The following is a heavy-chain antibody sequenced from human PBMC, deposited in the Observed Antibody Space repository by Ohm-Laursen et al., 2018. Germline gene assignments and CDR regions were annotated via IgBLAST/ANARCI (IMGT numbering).Heavy chain of an antibody. Sequence: SLRLSCAASGFTFSSYSMNWVRQAPGKGLEWVSSISSSSSYIYYADSVKGRFTISRDNAKNSLYLQMNSLRAEDTAVYYCARDSLMITFGGVPTHNWFDPWGQGTLVTVSS. J-gene: IGHJ5*02. V-gene: IGHV3-21*01. CDR1: GFTFSSYS. CDR2: ISSSSSYI. D-gene: IGHD3-16*01. CDR3: ARDSLMITFGGVPTHNWFDP.